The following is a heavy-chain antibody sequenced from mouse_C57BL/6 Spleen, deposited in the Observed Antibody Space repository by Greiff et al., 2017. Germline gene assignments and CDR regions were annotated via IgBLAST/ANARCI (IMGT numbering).Heavy chain of an antibody. CDR1: GYTFTSYW. CDR2: IDPSDSET. J-gene: IGHJ1*03. D-gene: IGHD1-2*01. CDR3: ARSFMTTGNWYFDV. Sequence: QVQLQQPGAELVRPGSSVKLSCKASGYTFTSYWMHWVKQRPIQGLEWIGNIDPSDSETHYTQKFKDKATLTVDKSSSPAYMQLSSLTSEDSAVYYCARSFMTTGNWYFDVWGTGTTVTVSS. V-gene: IGHV1-52*01.